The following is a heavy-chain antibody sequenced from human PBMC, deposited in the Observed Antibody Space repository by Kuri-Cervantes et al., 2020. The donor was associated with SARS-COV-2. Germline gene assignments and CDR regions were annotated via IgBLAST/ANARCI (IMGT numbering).Heavy chain of an antibody. V-gene: IGHV1-46*01. CDR3: ARESWGVAVAEMRIDY. D-gene: IGHD6-19*01. J-gene: IGHJ4*02. CDR2: INPSGGST. Sequence: ASVKVSCKASGYTFTDYYMHWARQAPGQGLEWMGIINPSGGSTSYAQKFQGRVTMTRDTSTSTVYMELSSLRSEDTAVYYCARESWGVAVAEMRIDYWGQGTLVTVSS. CDR1: GYTFTDYY.